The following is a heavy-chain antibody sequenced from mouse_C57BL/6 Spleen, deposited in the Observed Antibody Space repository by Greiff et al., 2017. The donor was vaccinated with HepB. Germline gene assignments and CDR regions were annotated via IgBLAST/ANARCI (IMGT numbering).Heavy chain of an antibody. CDR3: ARLILSDGYFDY. CDR1: GYTFTSYW. J-gene: IGHJ2*01. Sequence: VQLQQPGAELVRPGSSVKLSCKASGYTFTSYWMHWVKQRPIQGLEWIGNIDPSDSETHYNQKFKDKATLTVDKSSSTAYMQLSSLTSEDSAVYYCARLILSDGYFDYWGQGTTLTVSS. D-gene: IGHD2-13*01. CDR2: IDPSDSET. V-gene: IGHV1-52*01.